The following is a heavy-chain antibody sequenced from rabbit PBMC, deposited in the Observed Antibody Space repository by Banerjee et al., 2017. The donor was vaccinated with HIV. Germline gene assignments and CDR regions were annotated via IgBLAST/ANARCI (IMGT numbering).Heavy chain of an antibody. J-gene: IGHJ4*01. V-gene: IGHV1S40*01. CDR2: IDVGNCDT. Sequence: QSLEESGGDLVKPGASLTLTCTASGFSFSSSYFMCWVRQAPGKGLEWIACIDVGNCDTYYASWAKGRFTISKISSTTVTLQMTSLTAADTATYFCAREDVSNIGYYQLWGPGTLVTVS. CDR1: GFSFSSSYF. D-gene: IGHD1-1*01. CDR3: AREDVSNIGYYQL.